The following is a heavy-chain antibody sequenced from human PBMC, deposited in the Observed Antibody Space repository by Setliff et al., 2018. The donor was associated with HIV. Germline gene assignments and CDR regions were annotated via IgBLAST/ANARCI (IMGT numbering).Heavy chain of an antibody. CDR1: GGSISSDDYY. D-gene: IGHD6-13*01. CDR3: ARTYSSNWYIDY. J-gene: IGHJ4*02. Sequence: PSETLSLTCTVSGGSISSDDYYWNWIRQPPGKGLEWIGYITYSGSAYCNPSLKSRVTISIDTSNNQISLRLSSVTAADTAIYYCARTYSSNWYIDYWGQGTLVTVSS. CDR2: ITYSGSA. V-gene: IGHV4-30-4*08.